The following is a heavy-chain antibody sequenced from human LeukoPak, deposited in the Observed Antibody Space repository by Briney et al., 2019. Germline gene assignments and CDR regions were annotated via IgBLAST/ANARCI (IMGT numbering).Heavy chain of an antibody. CDR2: VSGSGGST. CDR3: AKGHYYGSGSLDY. D-gene: IGHD3-10*01. V-gene: IGHV3-23*01. J-gene: IGHJ4*02. Sequence: GGSLRLSCAASGFTFSSYTMSWVRQAPGKGLEWVSGVSGSGGSTHYADSVKGRFTISRDNSKNTLYVQMNSLRAEDTAVYYCAKGHYYGSGSLDYWGQGTLVTVSS. CDR1: GFTFSSYT.